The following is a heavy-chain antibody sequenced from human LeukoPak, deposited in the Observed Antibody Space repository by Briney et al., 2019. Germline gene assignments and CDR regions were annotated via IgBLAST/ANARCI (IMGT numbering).Heavy chain of an antibody. Sequence: SVKVSCKASGGTFTSYAISWVRQAPGQGLEWMGGIIPIFGTANYAQKFQGRVTITADESTSTAYMELSSLRSEDTAVYYCARVEGYGSGDYFDYWGQGTLVTVSS. CDR3: ARVEGYGSGDYFDY. CDR1: GGTFTSYA. V-gene: IGHV1-69*13. J-gene: IGHJ4*02. D-gene: IGHD3-10*01. CDR2: IIPIFGTA.